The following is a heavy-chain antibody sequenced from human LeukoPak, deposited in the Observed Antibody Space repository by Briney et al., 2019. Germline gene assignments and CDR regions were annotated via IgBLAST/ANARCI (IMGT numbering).Heavy chain of an antibody. J-gene: IGHJ6*02. Sequence: GGSLRLSCAASGFTFSSYGMHWVRQAPGKGLEWVSLIYSGGSTSYVDSVKGRFSISRDISKNTLYLQMTSLRAEDTAVYYCARDSPNYSDSGRGMDVWGQGTTVTVSS. D-gene: IGHD3-10*01. CDR2: IYSGGST. CDR3: ARDSPNYSDSGRGMDV. CDR1: GFTFSSYG. V-gene: IGHV3-53*01.